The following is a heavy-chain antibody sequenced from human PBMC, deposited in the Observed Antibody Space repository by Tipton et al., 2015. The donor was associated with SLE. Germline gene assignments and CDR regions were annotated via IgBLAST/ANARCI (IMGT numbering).Heavy chain of an antibody. J-gene: IGHJ4*02. CDR1: GFTFGSYA. CDR3: AREVVGADPFDY. CDR2: VWPDGSKK. Sequence: SLRLSCKASGFTFGSYAIHWVRQAPGKGLAWLAVVWPDGSKKYYADSVKGRFTISRDNSKNTLYLQMNSLRAEDTAVYYCAREVVGADPFDYWGQGTLVTVSS. D-gene: IGHD1-26*01. V-gene: IGHV3-30*04.